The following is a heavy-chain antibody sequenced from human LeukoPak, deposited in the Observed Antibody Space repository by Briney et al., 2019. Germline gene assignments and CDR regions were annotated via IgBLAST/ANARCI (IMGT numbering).Heavy chain of an antibody. D-gene: IGHD6-13*01. J-gene: IGHJ4*02. CDR3: ARVGVESSSWYVGYFDY. V-gene: IGHV1-2*02. CDR1: GYTFTGYY. CDR2: INPNSGGT. Sequence: GASVKVSCKASGYTFTGYYMHWVRQAPGQGLEWMGWINPNSGGTNYAQKFQGRVTMTRDTSISTAYMELSRLRSDDTAVYYCARVGVESSSWYVGYFDYWGQGTLVTVSS.